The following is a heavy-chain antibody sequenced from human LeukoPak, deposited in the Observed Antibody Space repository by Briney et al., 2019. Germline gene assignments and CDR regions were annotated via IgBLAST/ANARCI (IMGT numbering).Heavy chain of an antibody. Sequence: SETLSLTCAVYGGSFSGYYWSWIRQPPGKGLEWIGEINHSGSTNYNPSLKSRVTISVDTSKNQFSLKLSSVTAANTAVYYCARGSGWFGELFPNWFDPWGQGTLVTVSS. CDR1: GGSFSGYY. V-gene: IGHV4-34*01. J-gene: IGHJ5*02. D-gene: IGHD3-10*01. CDR3: ARGSGWFGELFPNWFDP. CDR2: INHSGST.